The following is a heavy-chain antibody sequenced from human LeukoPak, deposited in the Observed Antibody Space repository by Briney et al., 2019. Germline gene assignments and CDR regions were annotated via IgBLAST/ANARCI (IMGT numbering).Heavy chain of an antibody. CDR3: ARDSGTTGEVKFDP. D-gene: IGHD3-10*01. V-gene: IGHV4-4*07. CDR2: IYNGGII. J-gene: IGHJ5*02. CDR1: GDSISRYY. Sequence: SETLSLTCTVSGDSISRYYWSWIRQPAGKGLEWIGRIYNGGIITYNPSLKSRVTMSIDTTNNQFSLRLRFVTAADTAVYYCARDSGTTGEVKFDPWGQGTLVTVSS.